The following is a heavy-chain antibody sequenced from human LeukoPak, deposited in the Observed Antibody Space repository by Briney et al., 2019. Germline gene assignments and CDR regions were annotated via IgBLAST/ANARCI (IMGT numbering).Heavy chain of an antibody. D-gene: IGHD2-2*01. J-gene: IGHJ5*02. CDR1: GGSISSHY. Sequence: SETLSLTCSVSGGSISSHYWSWIRQPPGKGLEWFAHMYYSGNTKYNPSLKSRVTISVDTSKTQFSLKLSSATAADSAVSYCARHHIAVGDISWGQETLVTVSS. CDR3: ARHHIAVGDIS. CDR2: MYYSGNT. V-gene: IGHV4-59*08.